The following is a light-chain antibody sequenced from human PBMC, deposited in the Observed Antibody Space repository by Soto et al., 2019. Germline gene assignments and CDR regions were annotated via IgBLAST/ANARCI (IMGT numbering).Light chain of an antibody. CDR1: HSVSSN. J-gene: IGKJ4*01. CDR3: QQYNVWPLT. CDR2: VAS. V-gene: IGKV3-15*01. Sequence: EIVMTQAPATLSVSPGERATLSCRASHSVSSNLAWYQQKPRQTPKLLIYVASTRATGIPARFSGSGSGTEFTLTISSLQSEDFAVYYCQQYNVWPLTFGGGTKVEFK.